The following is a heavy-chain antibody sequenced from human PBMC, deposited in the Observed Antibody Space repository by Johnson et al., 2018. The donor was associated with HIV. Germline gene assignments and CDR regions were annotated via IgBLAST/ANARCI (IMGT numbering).Heavy chain of an antibody. CDR3: ARVGLSARGLGPLDL. CDR1: GFTFSSYG. CDR2: ISYAGSNK. V-gene: IGHV3-30*03. Sequence: QVQLVESGGGVVQPGGSLRLSCAASGFTFSSYGMHWVRQAPGKGLEWVAVISYAGSNKYYADSVKGRITISRDNSKNSLYLQINSLRAEETAIYYCARVGLSARGLGPLDLWGQGTVVTVSS. J-gene: IGHJ3*01. D-gene: IGHD3/OR15-3a*01.